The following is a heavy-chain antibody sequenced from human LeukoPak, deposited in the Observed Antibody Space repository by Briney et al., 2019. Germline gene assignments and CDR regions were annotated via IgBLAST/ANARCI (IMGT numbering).Heavy chain of an antibody. D-gene: IGHD6-19*01. CDR3: ARLSTGWYYFDY. CDR1: DGSISSYY. CDR2: IYYSGST. J-gene: IGHJ4*02. V-gene: IGHV4-59*08. Sequence: PSETLSLTCTVSDGSISSYYWSWIRQPPGKGLEWIGYIYYSGSTDYNPSLESRVTISVDTSKNQFSLRLSSVTAADTAVYYCARLSTGWYYFDYWGQGALVTVSS.